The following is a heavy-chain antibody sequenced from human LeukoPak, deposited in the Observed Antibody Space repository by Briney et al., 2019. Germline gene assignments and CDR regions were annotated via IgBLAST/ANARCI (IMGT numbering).Heavy chain of an antibody. CDR2: IYHSGAT. J-gene: IGHJ4*02. Sequence: SETLSLTCAVSGGSISSSSSNCWTWVRQPPGKGLEWIGEIYHSGATNYNPSLKSRVTMLLDKSKNQFSLKLNSVTAADTAVYYCARNGGNSDFDYWGQGTLVTVSS. D-gene: IGHD4-23*01. CDR3: ARNGGNSDFDY. V-gene: IGHV4-4*02. CDR1: GGSISSSSSNC.